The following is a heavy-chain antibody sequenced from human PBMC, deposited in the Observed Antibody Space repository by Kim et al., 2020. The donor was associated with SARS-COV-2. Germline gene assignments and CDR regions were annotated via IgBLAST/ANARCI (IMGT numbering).Heavy chain of an antibody. J-gene: IGHJ5*02. D-gene: IGHD6-25*01. CDR3: YTDLRGQRYSSGWDPYFDP. V-gene: IGHV3-15*01. Sequence: GGSLRLSCAASGFTFSNAWMSWVRQGPGKGLEWVGRSKTKSDGETTDYAAPVKGRFTISRDDSRNTLYLQMTNLKIEDTGVYYCYTDLRGQRYSSGWDPYFDPWGQGTLVTVSP. CDR2: SKTKSDGETT. CDR1: GFTFSNAW.